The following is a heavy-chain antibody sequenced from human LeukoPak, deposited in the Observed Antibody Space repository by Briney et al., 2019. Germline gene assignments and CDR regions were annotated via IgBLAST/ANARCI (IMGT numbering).Heavy chain of an antibody. Sequence: GGSLRLSCAASGFTFSSYWMSWVRQAPGKGLEWVANIKQDGSEKYYVDSVEGRFTISRDNAKNSLYLQMNSLRAEDTAVYYCARENCYDRLYAFDIWGQGTMVTVSS. J-gene: IGHJ3*02. D-gene: IGHD3-22*01. CDR2: IKQDGSEK. CDR1: GFTFSSYW. V-gene: IGHV3-7*01. CDR3: ARENCYDRLYAFDI.